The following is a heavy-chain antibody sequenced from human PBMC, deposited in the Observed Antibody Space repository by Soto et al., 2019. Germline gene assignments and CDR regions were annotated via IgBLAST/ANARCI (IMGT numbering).Heavy chain of an antibody. J-gene: IGHJ6*02. CDR3: ARDRSGGSRSYYYYGMDV. Sequence: PSETLSLTCTVSGGYISRGDYYWSWIRQPPGKGLEWIGYIYYSGSTYYNPSLKSRVTISVDTSKNQFSLKLSSVTAADTAVYYCARDRSGGSRSYYYYGMDVCVQGTKVTVSS. D-gene: IGHD3-10*01. V-gene: IGHV4-30-4*01. CDR1: GGYISRGDYY. CDR2: IYYSGST.